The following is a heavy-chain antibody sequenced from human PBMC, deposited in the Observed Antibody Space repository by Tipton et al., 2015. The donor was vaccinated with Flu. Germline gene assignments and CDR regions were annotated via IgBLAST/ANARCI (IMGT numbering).Heavy chain of an antibody. CDR3: ARDLRLDPTAFLY. V-gene: IGHV3-21*01. Sequence: SLRLSCAASGFTFSSYSMNWVRQAPGKGPEWVSSISSSSSYIYYADSVKGRFTISRDNAKNSLYLQMNSLRAEDTAVYYCARDLRLDPTAFLYWGQGTLVTVSS. CDR1: GFTFSSYS. D-gene: IGHD3-3*01. CDR2: ISSSSSYI. J-gene: IGHJ4*02.